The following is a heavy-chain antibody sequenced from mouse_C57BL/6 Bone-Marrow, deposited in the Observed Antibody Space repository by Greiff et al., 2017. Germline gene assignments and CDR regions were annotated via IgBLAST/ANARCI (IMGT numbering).Heavy chain of an antibody. CDR1: GFSLTSYG. D-gene: IGHD1-1*01. CDR3: AKGGNYEYYYAMDY. J-gene: IGHJ4*01. Sequence: VQGVESGPGLVQPSQSLSITCTVSGFSLTSYGVHWVRQSPGKGLEWLGVIWRGGSTDYNAAFMSRLSITKDNSKSQVFFKMNSLQADDTAIYYCAKGGNYEYYYAMDYWGQGTSVTVSS. CDR2: IWRGGST. V-gene: IGHV2-5*01.